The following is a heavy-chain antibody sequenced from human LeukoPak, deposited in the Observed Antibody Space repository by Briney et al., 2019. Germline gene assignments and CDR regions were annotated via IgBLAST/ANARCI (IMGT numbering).Heavy chain of an antibody. CDR1: GFTFSGSA. J-gene: IGHJ4*02. CDR2: IRSKANSYAT. CDR3: TSASGSGSYPYDFDY. V-gene: IGHV3-73*01. Sequence: PGGSLKLSCAASGFTFSGSAMHWVRQASGKGLEWVGRIRSKANSYATAYAASVKGRFTISRDDSKNTAYLQMNSLKTEDTAVYYCTSASGSGSYPYDFDYWGQGTLVTVSS. D-gene: IGHD3-10*01.